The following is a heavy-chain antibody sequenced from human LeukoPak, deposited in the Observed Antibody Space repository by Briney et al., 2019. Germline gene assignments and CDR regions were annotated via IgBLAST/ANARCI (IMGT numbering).Heavy chain of an antibody. J-gene: IGHJ5*02. V-gene: IGHV3-30-3*01. CDR2: ISYDGSNK. D-gene: IGHD6-13*01. Sequence: SGGSLRLSCAASGFTFSSYAMHWVRQAPGKGLEWVAVISYDGSNKYYADSVKGRFTISRDNSKNTLYLQMNSLRAEDTAVYYCAREDYSSSWSRWFDPWGQGTLVTVSS. CDR3: AREDYSSSWSRWFDP. CDR1: GFTFSSYA.